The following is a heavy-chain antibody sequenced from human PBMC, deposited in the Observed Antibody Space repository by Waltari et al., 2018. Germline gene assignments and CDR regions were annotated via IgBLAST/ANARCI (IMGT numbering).Heavy chain of an antibody. D-gene: IGHD6-13*01. J-gene: IGHJ6*02. Sequence: WVRQAPGKGLEWVANIKQDGSEKYYVDSVKGRFTISRDNAKNSLYLQMNSLRAEDTAVYYCARVGSGSSWTGVLIYYYYGMDVWGQGTTVTVSS. CDR3: ARVGSGSSWTGVLIYYYYGMDV. V-gene: IGHV3-7*01. CDR2: IKQDGSEK.